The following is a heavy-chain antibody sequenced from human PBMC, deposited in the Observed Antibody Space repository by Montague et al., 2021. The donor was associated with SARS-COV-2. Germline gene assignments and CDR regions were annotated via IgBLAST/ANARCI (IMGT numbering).Heavy chain of an antibody. CDR2: IWYDGSNK. Sequence: SLRLSCAASGFIFSSYGMHWVRQAPGKGLEWVAVIWYDGSNKYYADSVKGRFTISRDSSMNTLYLQMNSLRAEDTAVYYCAGSTMVRGIIINGEHYYYYGMDVWGQGTTVTVSS. J-gene: IGHJ6*02. CDR3: AGSTMVRGIIINGEHYYYYGMDV. D-gene: IGHD3-10*01. CDR1: GFIFSSYG. V-gene: IGHV3-33*01.